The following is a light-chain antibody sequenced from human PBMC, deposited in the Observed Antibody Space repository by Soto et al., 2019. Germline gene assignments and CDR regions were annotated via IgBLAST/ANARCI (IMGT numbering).Light chain of an antibody. V-gene: IGKV3-11*01. CDR1: ESVFGY. J-gene: IGKJ5*01. CDR2: DAS. Sequence: EVVLTQSPATLSLSPGERATLSCRASESVFGYLALYQHKPGQAPRLLIYDASNRATGVPARFSGSGSGTDFTLTISSLEPEDFAVYYCQQRYRWPPITFGQGTRLEIK. CDR3: QQRYRWPPIT.